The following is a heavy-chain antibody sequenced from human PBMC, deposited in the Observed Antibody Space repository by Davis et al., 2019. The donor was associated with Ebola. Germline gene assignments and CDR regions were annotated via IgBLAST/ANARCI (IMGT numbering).Heavy chain of an antibody. CDR1: GDSISSRNW. Sequence: MPSETLSLTCAVSGDSISSRNWWSWVRQSPGKGLEWIGEIYHSGSTNYNPSLKSRVTISVDTSKNQVSLKLTSVTAADTAVFYCARHQIGTYIDSWGRGALVTVSS. CDR2: IYHSGST. J-gene: IGHJ4*02. V-gene: IGHV4-4*02. D-gene: IGHD2-2*01. CDR3: ARHQIGTYIDS.